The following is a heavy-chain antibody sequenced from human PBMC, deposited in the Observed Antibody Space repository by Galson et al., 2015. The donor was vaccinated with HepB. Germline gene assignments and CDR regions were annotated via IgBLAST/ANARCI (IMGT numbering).Heavy chain of an antibody. CDR1: GFTFSTYD. J-gene: IGHJ4*02. V-gene: IGHV3-48*03. CDR3: AREGASSAPC. CDR2: ISSGSTTI. Sequence: SLRLSCAASGFTFSTYDMNWVRQAPGKGLEWISYISSGSTTIYYADSVRGRFTISRDAAKNSLPLQMNSVRAEDTAIYYCAREGASSAPCWGQGTLVTVSS. D-gene: IGHD4/OR15-4a*01.